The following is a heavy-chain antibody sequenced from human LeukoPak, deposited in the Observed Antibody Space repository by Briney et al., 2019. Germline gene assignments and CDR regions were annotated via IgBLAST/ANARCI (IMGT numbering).Heavy chain of an antibody. V-gene: IGHV1-46*01. J-gene: IGHJ4*02. Sequence: ASVKVSCKASGYTFTSYYMHWVRQAPGQGLEWMGIINPSGGITSYAQRFQGRVTLTRDTSTSTVYMELSSLRSDDTAVYYCARSEGYCSSTSYYGSGHFYYWGQETLVTVSS. CDR3: ARSEGYCSSTSYYGSGHFYY. CDR1: GYTFTSYY. D-gene: IGHD2-2*01. CDR2: INPSGGIT.